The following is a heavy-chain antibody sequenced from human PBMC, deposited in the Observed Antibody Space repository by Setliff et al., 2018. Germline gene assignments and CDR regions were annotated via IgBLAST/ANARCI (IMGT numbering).Heavy chain of an antibody. CDR1: GGSVSNSSYY. Sequence: PSETLSLTCTVSGGSVSNSSYYWNWIRRPAGKGLEWIGRIYASGRTDYNPSLQSRVSISLDTSQSQFSLRLSSVTAADTALYFCARVRNDYPYYIDSWGQGTLVTVSS. V-gene: IGHV4-61*02. CDR3: ARVRNDYPYYIDS. D-gene: IGHD4-17*01. J-gene: IGHJ4*02. CDR2: IYASGRT.